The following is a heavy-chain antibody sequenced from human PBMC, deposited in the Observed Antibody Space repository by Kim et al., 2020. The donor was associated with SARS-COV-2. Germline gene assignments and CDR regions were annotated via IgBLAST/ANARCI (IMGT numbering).Heavy chain of an antibody. CDR1: GYTFTDYY. V-gene: IGHV1-2*02. CDR2: INADSGGT. J-gene: IGHJ4*02. Sequence: ASVKVSCKASGYTFTDYYIHWVRQTPGKGLEWMGCINADSGGTHYAQKFRGRVTMTTDTSINTAHMELTGLRSDDTAVFYCASDWADNSFDSWGQGTLVTVSS. D-gene: IGHD7-27*01. CDR3: ASDWADNSFDS.